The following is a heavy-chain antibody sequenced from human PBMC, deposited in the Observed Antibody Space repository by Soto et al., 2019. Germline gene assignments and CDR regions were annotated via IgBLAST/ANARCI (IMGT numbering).Heavy chain of an antibody. CDR2: IYYSGSA. D-gene: IGHD3-10*01. Sequence: QLQLQESGPGLVKPSETLSLTCTVSGGSINNSSFYWGWVRQPPGKRLEWIGSIYYSGSAYYNPSLKSRLTISVDTSKNQFSLNLSSVTAADTAVYFCARRPLVRGIIPYYFDSWCQGTLVTVSS. CDR3: ARRPLVRGIIPYYFDS. CDR1: GGSINNSSFY. J-gene: IGHJ4*02. V-gene: IGHV4-39*01.